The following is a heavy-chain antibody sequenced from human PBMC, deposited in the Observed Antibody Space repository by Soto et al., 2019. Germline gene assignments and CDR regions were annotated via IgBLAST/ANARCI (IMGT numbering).Heavy chain of an antibody. V-gene: IGHV4-30-4*01. D-gene: IGHD4-17*01. Sequence: QVQLQESGPGLVKPSETLSLTCTVSGGSISGGVYYWSWIRKPPGKGLEWIGYIYASGSTYYNPSLKSRVTKSVDTSNNQYSLRLTSVTAADSAVYYCAREVIPLTTDWYFDLWGRGTLVTVSP. J-gene: IGHJ2*01. CDR3: AREVIPLTTDWYFDL. CDR1: GGSISGGVYY. CDR2: IYASGST.